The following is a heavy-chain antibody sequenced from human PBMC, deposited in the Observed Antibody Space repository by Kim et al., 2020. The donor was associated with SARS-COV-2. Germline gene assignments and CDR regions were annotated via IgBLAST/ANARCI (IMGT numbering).Heavy chain of an antibody. CDR2: IYYSGST. CDR3: ARRATGDGDLVPAANPRLQVDGMDV. Sequence: SETLSLTCTVSGGSISSGDYYWSWIRQPPGKGLEWIGYIYYSGSTYYNPSLKSRVTISVDTSKNQFSLKLSSVTAADTAVYYCARRATGDGDLVPAANPRLQVDGMDVWGQGTTVTVSS. D-gene: IGHD2-2*01. CDR1: GGSISSGDYY. J-gene: IGHJ6*02. V-gene: IGHV4-30-4*01.